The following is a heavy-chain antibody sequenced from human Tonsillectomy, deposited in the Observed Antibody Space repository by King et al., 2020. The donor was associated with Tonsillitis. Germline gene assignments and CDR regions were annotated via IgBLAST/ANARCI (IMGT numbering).Heavy chain of an antibody. D-gene: IGHD3-9*01. J-gene: IGHJ4*02. Sequence: VQLQESGGGVVQPGRSLRLSCAASGFTFSSYTMHWVRQAPGRGLEWVAIITFDEKYKYYADSVKGRFTISKHNSNNTLDLQMNTLRAEDTAVYYCARGNGRYYFDFWGQGTLVTVSS. V-gene: IGHV3-30*04. CDR2: ITFDEKYK. CDR3: ARGNGRYYFDF. CDR1: GFTFSSYT.